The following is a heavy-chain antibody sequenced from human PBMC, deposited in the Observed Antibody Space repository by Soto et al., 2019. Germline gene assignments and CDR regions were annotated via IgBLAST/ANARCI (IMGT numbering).Heavy chain of an antibody. J-gene: IGHJ6*02. V-gene: IGHV3-23*01. CDR1: GFTFSSYA. CDR3: ARETYYDFWSGSIPPYYYYGMDV. CDR2: ISGSGGTT. D-gene: IGHD3-3*01. Sequence: GGSVRLSCAASGFTFSSYAMSWVRQAPGKGLEWVSAISGSGGTTYYADSVKDRFTISRDNSKNTLYLQMNSLRAEDTAVYYCARETYYDFWSGSIPPYYYYGMDVWGQGTTVTVSS.